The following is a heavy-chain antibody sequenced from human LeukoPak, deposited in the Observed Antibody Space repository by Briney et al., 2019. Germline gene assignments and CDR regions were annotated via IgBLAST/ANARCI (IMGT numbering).Heavy chain of an antibody. J-gene: IGHJ3*02. V-gene: IGHV4-39*01. CDR2: IYYSGST. CDR3: ASTSVATKNAFDI. CDR1: GGSIRTSDYY. D-gene: IGHD5-12*01. Sequence: SETLSLTCTGSGGSIRTSDYYWGWIRQPPGKGLEWIGNIYYSGSTYYIESLKSRVTISVDTSKNQFPLKVNSVTAADTAVYYCASTSVATKNAFDIWGQGTMVTVSS.